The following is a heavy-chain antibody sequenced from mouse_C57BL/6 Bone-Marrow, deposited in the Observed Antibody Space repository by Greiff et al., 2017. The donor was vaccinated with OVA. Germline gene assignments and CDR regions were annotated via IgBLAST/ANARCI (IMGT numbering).Heavy chain of an antibody. V-gene: IGHV14-2*01. CDR1: GFNIKDYY. CDR3: ARPPIYYYGSPYYFDY. J-gene: IGHJ2*01. Sequence: EVQLVESGAELVKPGASVKLSCTASGFNIKDYYMHWVKQRTEQGLEWIGRIDPEDDETKYAPKFQGKATITADTSSNTAYLQLSSLTSEDTAVYYCARPPIYYYGSPYYFDYWGQGTTLTVSS. CDR2: IDPEDDET. D-gene: IGHD1-1*01.